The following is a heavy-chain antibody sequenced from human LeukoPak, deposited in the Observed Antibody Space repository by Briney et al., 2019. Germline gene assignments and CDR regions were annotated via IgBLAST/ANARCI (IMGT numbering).Heavy chain of an antibody. CDR2: IYYSGGT. CDR3: ARGVRWLQLSYFDY. Sequence: SETLSLTCSVSGGSISSRNYYWGWIRQPPGKKLEWIGSIYYSGGTYYNPSLKSRVTISVDTSKNQFSLKLNSVTAADTAVYYCARGVRWLQLSYFDYWGQGTLVTVSS. J-gene: IGHJ4*02. CDR1: GGSISSRNYY. D-gene: IGHD5-24*01. V-gene: IGHV4-39*01.